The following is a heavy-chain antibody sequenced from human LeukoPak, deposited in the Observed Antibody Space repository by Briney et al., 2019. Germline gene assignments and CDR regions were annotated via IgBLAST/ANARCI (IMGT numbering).Heavy chain of an antibody. CDR3: ARVYPDVDFWSNYYLLDY. J-gene: IGHJ4*02. V-gene: IGHV3-33*01. CDR1: GFTFSSYG. CDR2: IWYDGSNK. D-gene: IGHD3-3*01. Sequence: GGSLRLSCAASGFTFSSYGMHWVRQAPGKGLEWVAVIWYDGSNKYYADSVKGRFTISRDTPKNTLYLQMNSLRAEDTAVYYCARVYPDVDFWSNYYLLDYWGRGTLVTVSS.